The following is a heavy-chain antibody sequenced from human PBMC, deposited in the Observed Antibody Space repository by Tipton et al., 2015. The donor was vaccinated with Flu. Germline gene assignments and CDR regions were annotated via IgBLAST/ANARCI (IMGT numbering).Heavy chain of an antibody. CDR1: GYSITSGYY. CDR3: ARDPGYYDSSGKDYYYYYGMDV. CDR2: IYYSGST. D-gene: IGHD3-22*01. V-gene: IGHV4-61*01. J-gene: IGHJ6*02. Sequence: TLSLTCAVSGYSITSGYYWGWIRQPPGKGLEWIGYIYYSGSTNHNPSLKSRVTISVDTSKNQFSLKLSSVTAADTAVYYCARDPGYYDSSGKDYYYYYGMDVWGQGTTVAVSS.